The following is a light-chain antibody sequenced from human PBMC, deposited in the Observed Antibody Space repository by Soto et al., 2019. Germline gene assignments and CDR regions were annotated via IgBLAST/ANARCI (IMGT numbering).Light chain of an antibody. V-gene: IGKV1-5*03. CDR1: QTISSW. Sequence: DIQMTQSPSTLSGSVGDRVTITCRASQTISSWLAWYQQKPGKAPKLLIYKASTLKSGVPSRFSGSGSGTEFTLTISRLQPDDVATYYCLQYSSSSRTFGQGTKVDIK. CDR2: KAS. J-gene: IGKJ1*01. CDR3: LQYSSSSRT.